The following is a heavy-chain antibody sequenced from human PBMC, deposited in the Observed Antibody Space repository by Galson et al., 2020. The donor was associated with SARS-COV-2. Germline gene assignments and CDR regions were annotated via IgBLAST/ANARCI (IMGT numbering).Heavy chain of an antibody. CDR2: HDWDEDK. D-gene: IGHD1-26*01. Sequence: SGPTLVKPTQTLTLTCSFSGFSLRTSGQCVNWIRQPPGKALEWLARHDWDEDKYYITSLKTRLTISKDTSKNQVVLTMTNMDPVDTATYYCALFQLLGTGDAFDIWGQGTMVTVSS. CDR3: ALFQLLGTGDAFDI. CDR1: GFSLRTSGQC. J-gene: IGHJ3*02. V-gene: IGHV2-70*11.